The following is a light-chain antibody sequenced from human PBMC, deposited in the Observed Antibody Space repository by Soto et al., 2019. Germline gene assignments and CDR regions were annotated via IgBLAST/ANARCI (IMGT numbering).Light chain of an antibody. CDR2: DAS. Sequence: DIQMTQSPSILSASVGDRVTITCRASQRISRWLARYQQKPGKAPKLLIYDASSLESGVPSRFSGSGSGTEFTLTISSLQPDDFATYYCQQYNHYSGLTFGGGTKVDIK. J-gene: IGKJ4*01. CDR1: QRISRW. V-gene: IGKV1-5*01. CDR3: QQYNHYSGLT.